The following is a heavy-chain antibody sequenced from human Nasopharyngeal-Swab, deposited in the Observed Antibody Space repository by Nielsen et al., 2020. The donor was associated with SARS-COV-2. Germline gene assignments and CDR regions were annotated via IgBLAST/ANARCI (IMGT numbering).Heavy chain of an antibody. V-gene: IGHV4-59*01. D-gene: IGHD3-22*01. CDR2: IYDSGNT. Sequence: WIRQPPGKGLEWIGYIYDSGNTNYNPILKSRVTISVDTSKNQFSLKLSSVTAADTAVYYCARETSDDSSGYYYTNWFDPWGQGTLVTVSS. CDR3: ARETSDDSSGYYYTNWFDP. J-gene: IGHJ5*02.